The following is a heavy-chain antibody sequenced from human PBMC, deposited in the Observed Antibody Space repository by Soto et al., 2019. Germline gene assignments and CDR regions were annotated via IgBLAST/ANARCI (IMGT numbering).Heavy chain of an antibody. CDR2: IWSDGSNT. CDR3: AKEPHNTGYGYFES. Sequence: QVQLVESGGGVVQPGESLRLSCAASGFTFSSCAMHWVRQAPGKGLEWVAIIWSDGSNTFYGDSVKGRFTTSRDNSKNTLYRQMHSLRAEDTAMYYCAKEPHNTGYGYFESWGKGTLVAVSS. J-gene: IGHJ4*02. V-gene: IGHV3-33*06. D-gene: IGHD5-12*01. CDR1: GFTFSSCA.